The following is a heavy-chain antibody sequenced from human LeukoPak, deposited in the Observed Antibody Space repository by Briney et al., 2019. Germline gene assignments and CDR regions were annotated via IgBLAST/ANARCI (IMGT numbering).Heavy chain of an antibody. D-gene: IGHD3-22*01. CDR1: GFTFSSYA. CDR2: ISGSGGST. J-gene: IGHJ4*02. V-gene: IGHV3-23*01. CDR3: ARRGYYDSSGYDY. Sequence: GGSLRLSCAASGFTFSSYAMSWVRQAPGKGLEWVSAISGSGGSTYYADSVKGRSTISRDNAKNSLYLQMNSLRAEDTAVYYCARRGYYDSSGYDYWGQGTLVTVSS.